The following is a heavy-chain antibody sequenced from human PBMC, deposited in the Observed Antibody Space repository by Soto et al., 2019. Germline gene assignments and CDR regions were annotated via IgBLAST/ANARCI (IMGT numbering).Heavy chain of an antibody. Sequence: QVQLVESGGGVVQPRTSLRLSYVGSEFTFRSYVIHWVRQAPGKGLEWVALTSYDGSNNFYGDSVKGRFTISRHNSRNTVELQMDSLRFEDTALYYCARWGTTGGLDVWGQGTLVSVSS. V-gene: IGHV3-33*05. CDR3: ARWGTTGGLDV. CDR1: EFTFRSYV. D-gene: IGHD3-16*01. CDR2: TSYDGSNN. J-gene: IGHJ4*02.